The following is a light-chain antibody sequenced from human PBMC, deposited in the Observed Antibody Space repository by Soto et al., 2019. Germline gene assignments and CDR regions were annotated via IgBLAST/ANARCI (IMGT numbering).Light chain of an antibody. Sequence: DIVMTQSPDSLTVSLGERATINCKSSQSVFYSSRNKNYLAWYQQKAGQPPRLLIYWASTRKSVVPDRFTGSGSGTDFTLTISSLQAEEVAVYYCQQYYNTTQTVGQGTKVEIK. CDR1: QSVFYSSRNKNY. J-gene: IGKJ1*01. CDR3: QQYYNTTQT. V-gene: IGKV4-1*01. CDR2: WAS.